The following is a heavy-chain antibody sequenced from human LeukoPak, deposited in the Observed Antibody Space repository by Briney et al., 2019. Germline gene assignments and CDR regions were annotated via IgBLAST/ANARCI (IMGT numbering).Heavy chain of an antibody. J-gene: IGHJ4*02. CDR2: ISGSGGST. CDR1: GFTFSTYA. D-gene: IGHD3-9*01. Sequence: PGGSLRLSCAASGFTFSTYAMSWVRQAPGKGLEWVSGISGSGGSTYYAASVKGRFTISRDNSKNTLYLQMNQMNSLRAEDTAVYYCAKDHIYDILTGYRNFFDYWGQGTLVTVSS. V-gene: IGHV3-23*01. CDR3: AKDHIYDILTGYRNFFDY.